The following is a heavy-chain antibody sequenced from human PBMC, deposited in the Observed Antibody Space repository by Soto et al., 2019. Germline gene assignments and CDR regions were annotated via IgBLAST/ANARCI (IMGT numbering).Heavy chain of an antibody. Sequence: SVKVSCKASGGTFSSYAISWVRQAPGQGLEWMGGIIPIFGTANYAQKFQGRVTITADESTSTAYMELSSLRSEDTAVYYCARSGYSYGYHYFDYWGQGTLVTVSS. CDR1: GGTFSSYA. V-gene: IGHV1-69*13. CDR3: ARSGYSYGYHYFDY. CDR2: IIPIFGTA. J-gene: IGHJ4*02. D-gene: IGHD5-18*01.